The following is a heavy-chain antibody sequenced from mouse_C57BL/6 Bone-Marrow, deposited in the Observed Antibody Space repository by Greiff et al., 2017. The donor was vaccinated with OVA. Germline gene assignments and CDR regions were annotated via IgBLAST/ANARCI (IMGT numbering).Heavy chain of an antibody. CDR3: TSYYYGSSRDY. D-gene: IGHD1-1*01. J-gene: IGHJ2*01. Sequence: EVQLQQSGPELVKPGASVKISCKASGYAFSSSWMNWVKQRPEQGLEWIGWIDPENGDTEYASKFQGKATITADTSSNTAYLQLSSLTSEDTAVYYCTSYYYGSSRDYWGQGTTLTVSS. V-gene: IGHV14-4*01. CDR1: GYAFSSSW. CDR2: IDPENGDT.